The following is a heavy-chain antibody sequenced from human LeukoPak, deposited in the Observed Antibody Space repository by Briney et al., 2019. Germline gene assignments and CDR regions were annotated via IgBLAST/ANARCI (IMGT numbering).Heavy chain of an antibody. CDR2: ISAYNGNT. Sequence: ASVKVSCKASGGTFSSYGISWVRQAPGQGLEWMGWISAYNGNTNYAQKLQGRVTMTTDTSTSTAYMELRSLRSDDTAVYYCARDLTSIAAASYGPWGQGTMVTVSS. D-gene: IGHD6-13*01. V-gene: IGHV1-18*01. CDR3: ARDLTSIAAASYGP. J-gene: IGHJ3*01. CDR1: GGTFSSYG.